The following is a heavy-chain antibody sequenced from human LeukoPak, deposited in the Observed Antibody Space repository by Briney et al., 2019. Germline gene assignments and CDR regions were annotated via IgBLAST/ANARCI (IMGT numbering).Heavy chain of an antibody. J-gene: IGHJ4*02. D-gene: IGHD4-11*01. Sequence: GGSLRLSCAASGFTFSSYAMSWVRQAPGKGLEWVSAISSAGDRTYYGRSVKDRFTISRDNAKNTVDLQMGSLRPEDMGVYYCARMDDYTNYYFDYWGQGTVVTVSS. CDR3: ARMDDYTNYYFDY. CDR1: GFTFSSYA. V-gene: IGHV3-64*01. CDR2: ISSAGDRT.